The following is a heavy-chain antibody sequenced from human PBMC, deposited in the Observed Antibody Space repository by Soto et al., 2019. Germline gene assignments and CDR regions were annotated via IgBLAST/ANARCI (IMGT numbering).Heavy chain of an antibody. CDR2: ISGSGGST. CDR3: ARLPMYFVNIGIDG. V-gene: IGHV3-23*01. CDR1: GFTFSSYA. Sequence: GGSLRLSCAASGFTFSSYAMSWVRQAPGKGLEWVSAISGSGGSTYYADSVKGRFTISRDNSKNTLYLQMNSLRAEDTAVYYCARLPMYFVNIGIDGLGQGTTVTVS. J-gene: IGHJ6*02. D-gene: IGHD2-21*02.